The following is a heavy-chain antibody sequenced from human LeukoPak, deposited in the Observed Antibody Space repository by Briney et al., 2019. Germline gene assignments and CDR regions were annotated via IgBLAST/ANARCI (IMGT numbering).Heavy chain of an antibody. Sequence: KTGGSLRLSCAASGFTFSSYSMNWVRQAPGKGLEWVSSISSSSSYIYYADSVKGQFTISRDNAKNSLYLQMNSLRAEDTAVYYCARDRLGYYYYGSGSYKGAFDIWGQGTMVTVSS. CDR3: ARDRLGYYYYGSGSYKGAFDI. J-gene: IGHJ3*02. CDR1: GFTFSSYS. V-gene: IGHV3-21*04. D-gene: IGHD3-10*01. CDR2: ISSSSSYI.